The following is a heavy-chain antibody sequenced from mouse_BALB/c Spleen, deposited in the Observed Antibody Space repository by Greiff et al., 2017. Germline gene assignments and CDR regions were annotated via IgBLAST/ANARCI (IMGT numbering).Heavy chain of an antibody. CDR3: ARDYYGSSDY. CDR2: INPSTGYT. V-gene: IGHV1-7*01. D-gene: IGHD1-1*01. CDR1: GYTFTSYW. Sequence: QVHVKQSGAELAKPGASVKMSCKASGYTFTSYWMHWVKQRPGQGLEWIGYINPSTGYTEYNQKFKDKATLTADKSSSTAYMQLSSLTSEDSAVYYCARDYYGSSDYWGQGTTLTVSS. J-gene: IGHJ2*01.